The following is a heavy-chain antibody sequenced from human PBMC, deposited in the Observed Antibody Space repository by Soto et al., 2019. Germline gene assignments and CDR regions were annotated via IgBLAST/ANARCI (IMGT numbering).Heavy chain of an antibody. CDR2: IWYDGSNK. Sequence: LRLSCAASGFTFSSYGMHWVRQAPGKGLEWVAVIWYDGSNKYYADSVKGRFTISRDNSKNTLYLQMNSLRAEDTAVYYCARDQEYSSGPFDYWGQGTLVTVSS. CDR1: GFTFSSYG. V-gene: IGHV3-33*01. J-gene: IGHJ4*02. CDR3: ARDQEYSSGPFDY. D-gene: IGHD6-19*01.